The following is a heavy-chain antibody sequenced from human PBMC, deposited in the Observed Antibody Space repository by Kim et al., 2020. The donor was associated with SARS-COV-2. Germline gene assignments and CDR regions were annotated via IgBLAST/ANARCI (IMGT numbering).Heavy chain of an antibody. J-gene: IGHJ5*01. Sequence: GGSLRLSCAASGLTFRNYAMSWVRQAPGKGLEWVSAISSSGGSTYYADSVKGRFTISRDNSNNTLYLQMKSLRAADTAVYYWAKDPTAARWFDSWGQGTLVTVSS. CDR1: GLTFRNYA. CDR2: ISSSGGST. CDR3: AKDPTAARWFDS. V-gene: IGHV3-23*01. D-gene: IGHD6-6*01.